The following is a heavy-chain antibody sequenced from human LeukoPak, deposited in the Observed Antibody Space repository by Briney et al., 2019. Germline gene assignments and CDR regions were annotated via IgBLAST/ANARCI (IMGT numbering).Heavy chain of an antibody. CDR1: GFTFSSYA. CDR2: ISYDGSNK. CDR3: ARDRGYSYGRKFDY. Sequence: GRSLRLSCAASGFTFSSYAMHWVRQAPGKGLGWVAVISYDGSNKYYADSVKGRFTISRDNSKNTLYLQMNSLRAEDTAVYYCARDRGYSYGRKFDYWGQGTLVTVSS. V-gene: IGHV3-30-3*01. D-gene: IGHD5-18*01. J-gene: IGHJ4*02.